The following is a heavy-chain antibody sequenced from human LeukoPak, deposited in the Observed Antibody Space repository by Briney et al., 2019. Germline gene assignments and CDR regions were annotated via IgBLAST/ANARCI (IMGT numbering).Heavy chain of an antibody. CDR3: ARAHGSPSVRLFDS. Sequence: SETLSLTCTVSGVSISSGDYYWSWIRQPPGKVLEWIGYVYHSGSTYYCPPLRNRVTLSVDTSKNQFSLKLSSVTAADTAVYYCARAHGSPSVRLFDSWGQGTLVTVSS. D-gene: IGHD3-10*01. V-gene: IGHV4-30-4*01. CDR1: GVSISSGDYY. CDR2: VYHSGST. J-gene: IGHJ4*02.